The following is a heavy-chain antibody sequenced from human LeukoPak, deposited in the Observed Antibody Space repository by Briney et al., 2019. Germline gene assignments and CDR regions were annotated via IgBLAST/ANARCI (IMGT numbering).Heavy chain of an antibody. J-gene: IGHJ4*02. V-gene: IGHV4-38-2*02. CDR3: ARRRSLRGPKPVVFDY. D-gene: IGHD3-10*01. Sequence: SETLSLTCTVSGYSISSTYYWGWIRQPPGKGLEWIGSIYHSGSTYYNPSLKSRVTISVDTSRNQFSLKLSSVTAADTAVYYCARRRSLRGPKPVVFDYWGQGTLVTVSS. CDR1: GYSISSTYY. CDR2: IYHSGST.